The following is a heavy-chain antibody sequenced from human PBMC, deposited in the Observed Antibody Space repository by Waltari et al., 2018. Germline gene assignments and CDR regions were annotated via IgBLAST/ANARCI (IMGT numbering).Heavy chain of an antibody. CDR1: GYTFTGYY. V-gene: IGHV1-2*02. J-gene: IGHJ4*02. CDR3: ARVYYYDSSGYRPGYDY. CDR2: INPNRGGT. Sequence: QVQLVQSGAEVKKPGASVKVSCKASGYTFTGYYMHWVRQAPGQGLEWMGLINPNRGGTNYAQKFQGRVTMTRDTSISTAYMELSRLRSDDTAVYYCARVYYYDSSGYRPGYDYWGQGTLVTVSS. D-gene: IGHD3-22*01.